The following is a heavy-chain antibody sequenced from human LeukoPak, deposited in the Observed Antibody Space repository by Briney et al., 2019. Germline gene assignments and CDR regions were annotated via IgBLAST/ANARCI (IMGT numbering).Heavy chain of an antibody. D-gene: IGHD3-9*01. V-gene: IGHV4-4*02. Sequence: SGTLPLTCAVSGGSISSSNWWSWVRHPPGKGLEWIGEIYHSGSTNYNPPLKSRVTISVDKSQNQFSLKLSSVTAADTAVYYSAGGKGDYDILTGYHPPHYWGQGTLVTVSS. CDR1: GGSISSSNW. CDR2: IYHSGST. CDR3: AGGKGDYDILTGYHPPHY. J-gene: IGHJ4*02.